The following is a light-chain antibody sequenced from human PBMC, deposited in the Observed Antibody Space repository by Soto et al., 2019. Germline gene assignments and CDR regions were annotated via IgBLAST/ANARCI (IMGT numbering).Light chain of an antibody. J-gene: IGLJ2*01. V-gene: IGLV2-11*01. CDR3: CSYAGSYTVL. CDR1: SSDVGGYKY. Sequence: QSALTQPRSVSGSPGQSVTISCTGTSSDVGGYKYVSWYQQHPGKVPNLIIYDVSERPSGVPDRFSGSKSGNTASLSISGIQAEDEADYYCCSYAGSYTVLFGGGTKLTVL. CDR2: DVS.